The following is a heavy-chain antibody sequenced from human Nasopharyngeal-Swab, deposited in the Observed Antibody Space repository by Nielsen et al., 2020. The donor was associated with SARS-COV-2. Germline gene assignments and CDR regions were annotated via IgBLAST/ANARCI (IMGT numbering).Heavy chain of an antibody. D-gene: IGHD6-13*01. J-gene: IGHJ4*02. V-gene: IGHV4-61*02. CDR3: VRSSSWYYFDY. CDR2: ILTNGST. CDR1: GGSISSGTYY. Sequence: SETLSLTCTVSGGSISSGTYYWSWIRQPAGKGLEWIGRILTNGSTNYNPSLKSRLTISVDKSKNQFSLQLSSVTAADTAVYYCVRSSSWYYFDYWAQGTQVTVSS.